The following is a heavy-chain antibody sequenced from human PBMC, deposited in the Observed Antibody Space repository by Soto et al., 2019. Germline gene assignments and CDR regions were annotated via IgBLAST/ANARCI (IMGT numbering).Heavy chain of an antibody. CDR2: IYWDDDK. Sequence: SCPTLVNPPQTPTLTCTFSGFSLSTSGVGVSWIRQPPGKALEWLALIYWDDDKRYSPSLKSRLTITKDTSKNQVVLTMTNMDPVDTATYYCAHVYGGYDNFDYWGQGTLVTVSS. CDR3: AHVYGGYDNFDY. CDR1: GFSLSTSGVG. V-gene: IGHV2-5*02. J-gene: IGHJ4*02. D-gene: IGHD5-12*01.